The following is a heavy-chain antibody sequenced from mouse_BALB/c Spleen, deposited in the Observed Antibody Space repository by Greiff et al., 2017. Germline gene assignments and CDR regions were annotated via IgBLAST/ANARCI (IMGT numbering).Heavy chain of an antibody. CDR2: ISSGSSTI. CDR1: GFTFSSFG. V-gene: IGHV5-17*02. D-gene: IGHD2-4*01. J-gene: IGHJ4*01. Sequence: DVMLVESGGGLVQPGGSRKLSCAASGFTFSSFGMHWVRQAPEKGLEWVAYISSGSSTIYYADTVKGRFTISRDNPKNTLFLQMTSLRSEDTAMYYCARPPFDYDYAMDYWGQGTSVTVSS. CDR3: ARPPFDYDYAMDY.